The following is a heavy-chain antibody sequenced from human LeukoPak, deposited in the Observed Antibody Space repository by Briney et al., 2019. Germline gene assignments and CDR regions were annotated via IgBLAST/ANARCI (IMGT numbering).Heavy chain of an antibody. J-gene: IGHJ4*02. CDR2: ISSSSYI. D-gene: IGHD2-2*01. V-gene: IGHV3-21*01. CDR3: ARAGPRYCSSTSCHFDY. Sequence: AGGSQRLSCAASGFTFSSYSMNWVRQAPGKGLEWVSSISSSSYIYYADSVKGRFTISRDNAKNSLYLQMNSLRAEDTAVYYCARAGPRYCSSTSCHFDYWGQGTLVTVSS. CDR1: GFTFSSYS.